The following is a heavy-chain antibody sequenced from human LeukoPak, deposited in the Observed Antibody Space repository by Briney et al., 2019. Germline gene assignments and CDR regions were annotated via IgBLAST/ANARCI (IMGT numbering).Heavy chain of an antibody. CDR1: GYTFTGYY. J-gene: IGHJ4*02. D-gene: IGHD4-17*01. CDR3: ARVPTPYGDLPPFEY. V-gene: IGHV1-2*02. CDR2: INPNSGGT. Sequence: ASVKVSCKASGYTFTGYYMHWVRQAPGQGLEWMGWINPNSGGTNYAQKFQGRVTMTRDTSISTAYMELSRLRSDDTAVYYCARVPTPYGDLPPFEYWGQGTLVTVSS.